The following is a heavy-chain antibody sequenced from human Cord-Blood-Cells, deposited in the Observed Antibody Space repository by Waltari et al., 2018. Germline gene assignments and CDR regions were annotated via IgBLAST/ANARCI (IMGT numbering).Heavy chain of an antibody. D-gene: IGHD4-17*01. CDR2: ISSSSSYI. Sequence: EVQLVESGGGLVKPGGSLRLSCSPSGFTFRSYSMNWVRQAPGKGLEWVSSISSSSSYIYYADSVKGRFTISRDNAKNSLYLQMNSLRAEDTAVYYCAREPDYGDYFDYWGQGTLVTVSS. CDR1: GFTFRSYS. J-gene: IGHJ4*02. V-gene: IGHV3-21*01. CDR3: AREPDYGDYFDY.